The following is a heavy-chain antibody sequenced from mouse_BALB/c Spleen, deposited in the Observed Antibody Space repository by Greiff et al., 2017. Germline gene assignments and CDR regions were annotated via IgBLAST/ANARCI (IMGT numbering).Heavy chain of an antibody. V-gene: IGHV1-14*01. D-gene: IGHD3-1*01. Sequence: VQLQQSGPELVKPGASVKMSCKASGYTFTSYVMHWVKQKPGQGLEWIGYINPYNDGTKYNEKFKGKATLTSDKSSSTAYMELSSLTSEDSAVYYCARETARYAMDYWGQGTSVTVSS. CDR3: ARETARYAMDY. CDR2: INPYNDGT. J-gene: IGHJ4*01. CDR1: GYTFTSYV.